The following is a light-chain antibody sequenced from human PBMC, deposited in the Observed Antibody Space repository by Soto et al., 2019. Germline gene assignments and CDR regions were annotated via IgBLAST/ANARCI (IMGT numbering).Light chain of an antibody. Sequence: ENVLTQSPGTLSLSPGERATLSCRASQTVSSYLTWYQQRPGQAPRLLIYGASKRATGIPDRFSGSGSGTDITLTISTLEPEDFALYYCLQYGTSPITFGHGTRLEIK. J-gene: IGKJ5*01. V-gene: IGKV3-20*01. CDR1: QTVSSY. CDR2: GAS. CDR3: LQYGTSPIT.